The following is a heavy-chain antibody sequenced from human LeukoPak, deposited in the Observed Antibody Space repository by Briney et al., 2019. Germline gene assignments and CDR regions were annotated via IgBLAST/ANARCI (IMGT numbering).Heavy chain of an antibody. CDR1: GVSISSYY. CDR3: ARDRYGFDP. Sequence: PSETLSLTCTVSGVSISSYYWSWIRQPPGKGLEWIGYIYYSGSTNYNPSLKSRVTISVDTSKNQFSLKLSSVTAADTAVYYCARDRYGFDPWGQGTLVTVSS. CDR2: IYYSGST. J-gene: IGHJ5*02. V-gene: IGHV4-59*01. D-gene: IGHD1-1*01.